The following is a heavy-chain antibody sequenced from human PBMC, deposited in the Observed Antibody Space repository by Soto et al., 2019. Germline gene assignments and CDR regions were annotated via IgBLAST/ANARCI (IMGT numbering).Heavy chain of an antibody. CDR3: ARQEGGNTSYNWFDP. V-gene: IGHV4-31*03. CDR2: IYYSGST. Sequence: PSETLSLTCTVSGGSISSGGYYWSWIRQHPGKGMEWIGYIYYSGSTYYNPSLKSRDTISVDTSKKQLSLKLSSVTAADTAVYYCARQEGGNTSYNWFDPWGQGTLVTVSS. D-gene: IGHD2-15*01. CDR1: GGSISSGGYY. J-gene: IGHJ5*02.